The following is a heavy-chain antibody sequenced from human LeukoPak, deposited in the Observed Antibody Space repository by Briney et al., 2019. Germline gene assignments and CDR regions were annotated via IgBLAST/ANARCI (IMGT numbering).Heavy chain of an antibody. J-gene: IGHJ4*02. CDR2: ISGSAGTT. CDR3: AKDLSPHCSGASCSALDV. D-gene: IGHD2-15*01. CDR1: GFTFFNYA. V-gene: IGHV3-23*01. Sequence: GGSLRLSCATSGFTFFNYAMNWVRQAPGKGLEWVSSISGSAGTTYFADSVKGRFTISRDSSKSTVYLQMNSLRADDTAIYYCAKDLSPHCSGASCSALDVWGQGTLVTVSS.